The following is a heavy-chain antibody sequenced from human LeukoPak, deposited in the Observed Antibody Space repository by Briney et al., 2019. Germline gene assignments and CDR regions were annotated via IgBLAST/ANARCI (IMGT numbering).Heavy chain of an antibody. J-gene: IGHJ4*02. V-gene: IGHV2-5*02. Sequence: ESGPTLVNPTQTLTLTCTFSGFSLSSIGVGVGWIRQPPGKALEWLALIYWDDDKRYSPSLKSRLTISKDTSKNQVVLTMTNMDPVDTATYYCAHTLLGITATGTTYYFDYWGQGTLVTVSS. CDR3: AHTLLGITATGTTYYFDY. D-gene: IGHD6-13*01. CDR2: IYWDDDK. CDR1: GFSLSSIGVG.